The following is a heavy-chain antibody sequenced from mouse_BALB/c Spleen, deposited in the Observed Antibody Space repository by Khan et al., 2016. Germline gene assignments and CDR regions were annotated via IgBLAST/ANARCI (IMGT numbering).Heavy chain of an antibody. J-gene: IGHJ4*01. CDR2: IHYRGST. CDR1: GYSTTSGYS. Sequence: VQLKESGPDLVKPSQSLSLTCTVTGYSTTSGYSWHWIRQFPGNKLEWMGYIHYRGSTNDNPCLKSRISITRDKSKNQCSLQFNSVTTEDTATYYCARYGYYAIDYWGQGTSVTVSS. CDR3: ARYGYYAIDY. V-gene: IGHV3-1*02. D-gene: IGHD1-1*02.